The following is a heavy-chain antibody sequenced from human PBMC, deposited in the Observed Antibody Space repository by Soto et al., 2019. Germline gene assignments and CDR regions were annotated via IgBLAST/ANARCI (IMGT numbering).Heavy chain of an antibody. D-gene: IGHD5-18*01. CDR1: GGSISGYY. CDR3: ARVDTDMNY. CDR2: IYYSGST. J-gene: IGHJ4*02. V-gene: IGHV4-59*08. Sequence: SETLSLTCTVSGGSISGYYWSWIRQPPGKGLEWIGYIYYSGSTYYTPSLKSRVTISVDTSKNQFSLKLSSVTAADTAVYYCARVDTDMNYWGLGTLVTVSS.